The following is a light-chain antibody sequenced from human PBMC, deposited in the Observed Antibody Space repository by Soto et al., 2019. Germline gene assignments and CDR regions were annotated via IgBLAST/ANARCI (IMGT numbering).Light chain of an antibody. J-gene: IGLJ1*01. CDR3: TSYTSSNTYV. Sequence: QSVLTQPASVSGSPGQSITISCTGTSSDVGGYNYVSWYQQHPGKAPKLMIYDVSNRPSGISNRFSGSKSGITASPTISGLLPEDEADYYCTSYTSSNTYVFGTGSKVTVL. CDR2: DVS. V-gene: IGLV2-14*01. CDR1: SSDVGGYNY.